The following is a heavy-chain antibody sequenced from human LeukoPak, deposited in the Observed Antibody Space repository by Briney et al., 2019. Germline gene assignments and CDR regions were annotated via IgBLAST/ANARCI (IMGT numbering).Heavy chain of an antibody. CDR1: GFTVSSNY. V-gene: IGHV3-53*05. J-gene: IGHJ5*02. CDR2: IYSGGST. D-gene: IGHD3/OR15-3a*01. Sequence: PGGSLRLSCAASGFTVSSNYMSWVRQAPGKGLEWVSVIYSGGSTYYADSVKGRFTISRDNSKNTLFLQMNSLRAEDTAIYFCAKDMIFEVVINNWFDPWGQGALVTVSS. CDR3: AKDMIFEVVINNWFDP.